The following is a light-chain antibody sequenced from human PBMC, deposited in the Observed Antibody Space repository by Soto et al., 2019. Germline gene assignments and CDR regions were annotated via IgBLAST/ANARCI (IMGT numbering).Light chain of an antibody. CDR2: DAS. CDR1: QSISSW. J-gene: IGKJ1*01. Sequence: DIQMTQSPSTLSASVGDRVTITCRASQSISSWLAWFQQKPGKAPKLLIYDASTLESGVPSRFSGSGSGTEFTLTISSLQPDDFATYYCQQYNYYRTFDQGTKVEIK. V-gene: IGKV1-5*01. CDR3: QQYNYYRT.